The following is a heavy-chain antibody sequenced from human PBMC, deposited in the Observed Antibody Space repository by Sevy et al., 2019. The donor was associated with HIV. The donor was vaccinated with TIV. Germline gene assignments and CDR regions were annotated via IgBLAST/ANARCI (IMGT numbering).Heavy chain of an antibody. CDR2: EFYRSKWYN. D-gene: IGHD1-1*01. Sequence: KQSQTLSLTCAISGDSVSSNSAAWNWIRQSPSRGLEWLGREFYRSKWYNHYAVSVKSRITISPDTSKNQFSLQLDSVTPEDTAVYYCARETAGTGAFDIWVQGTMVTVSS. V-gene: IGHV6-1*01. J-gene: IGHJ3*02. CDR1: GDSVSSNSAA. CDR3: ARETAGTGAFDI.